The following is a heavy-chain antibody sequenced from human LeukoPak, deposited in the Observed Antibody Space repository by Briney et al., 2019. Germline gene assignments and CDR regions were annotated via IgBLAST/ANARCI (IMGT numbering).Heavy chain of an antibody. CDR3: ASGGGFYFDY. D-gene: IGHD2-15*01. CDR1: GYTFTSYG. J-gene: IGHJ4*02. V-gene: IGHV1-18*01. CDR2: ISAYNGNT. Sequence: ASVKVSCKASGYTFTSYGISWERQAPGQGLEWMGWISAYNGNTNYAQKLQGRVTMTRDTSTSTVYMELSSLRSEDTAVYYCASGGGFYFDYWGQGTLVTVSS.